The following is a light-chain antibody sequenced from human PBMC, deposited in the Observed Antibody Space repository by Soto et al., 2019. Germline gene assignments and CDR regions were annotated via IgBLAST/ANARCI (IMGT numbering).Light chain of an antibody. J-gene: IGKJ1*01. CDR3: VQFSHFPRT. CDR2: QIS. Sequence: DIVLTQTPLSSPVTLGQPASISCRSSQSLVYSDGNTYLSWLQQMPGQPPRLLIYQISNRFSGVPDRFSGSGAGTDFTLKISRVEAEDVGVYYCVQFSHFPRTFGQGTKVEIK. V-gene: IGKV2-24*01. CDR1: QSLVYSDGNTY.